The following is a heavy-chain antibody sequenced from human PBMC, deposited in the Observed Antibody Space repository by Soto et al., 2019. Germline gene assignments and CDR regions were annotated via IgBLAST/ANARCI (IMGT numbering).Heavy chain of an antibody. CDR2: IYYSGST. J-gene: IGHJ6*03. D-gene: IGHD6-25*01. Sequence: SETLSLTCTVSGGSISSYYWSWIRQPPGKGLEWIGYIYYSGSTNYNPSLKSRVTISVDTSKNQFSLKLSSVTAADTAVYYCARDSSANNDYYYYYYMDVWGKGTTVTVSS. V-gene: IGHV4-59*01. CDR1: GGSISSYY. CDR3: ARDSSANNDYYYYYYMDV.